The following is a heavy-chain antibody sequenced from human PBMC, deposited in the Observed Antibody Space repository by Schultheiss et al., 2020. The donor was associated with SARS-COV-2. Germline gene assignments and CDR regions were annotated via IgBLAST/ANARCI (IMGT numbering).Heavy chain of an antibody. CDR2: INHSGST. D-gene: IGHD6-19*01. CDR3: ARGNSGWYGDYYYGMDV. Sequence: SETLSLTCTVSGGSISSGGYYWSWIRQHPGKGLEWIGEINHSGSTNYNPSLKSRVTISVDTSKNQFSLKLSSVTAADTAVYYCARGNSGWYGDYYYGMDVWGQGTTVTVSS. V-gene: IGHV4-31*03. J-gene: IGHJ6*02. CDR1: GGSISSGGYY.